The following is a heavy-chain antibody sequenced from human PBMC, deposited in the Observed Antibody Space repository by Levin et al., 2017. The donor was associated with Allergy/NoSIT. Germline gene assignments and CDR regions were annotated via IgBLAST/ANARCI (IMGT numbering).Heavy chain of an antibody. CDR2: ISYDGSNK. Sequence: GESLKISCAASGFTFSSYGMHWVRQAPGKGLEWVAVISYDGSNKYYADSVKGRFTISRDNSKNTLYLQMNSLRAEDTAVYYCAKESHYYGSGSYFDYWGQGTLVTVSS. CDR3: AKESHYYGSGSYFDY. CDR1: GFTFSSYG. J-gene: IGHJ4*02. D-gene: IGHD3-10*01. V-gene: IGHV3-30*18.